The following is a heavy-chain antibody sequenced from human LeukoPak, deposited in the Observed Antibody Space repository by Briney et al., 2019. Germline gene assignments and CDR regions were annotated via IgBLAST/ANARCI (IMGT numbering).Heavy chain of an antibody. CDR2: TSGSGVNS. V-gene: IGHV3-23*01. CDR3: AKEYSGYDFDY. D-gene: IGHD5-12*01. J-gene: IGHJ4*02. Sequence: PSGGSLRLSCAASGFTFSSYAMSWVRQAPGKGLEWVSATSGSGVNSYYADSVRGRFTISRDNSQNTLYLQMDSLRAEDTALYYCAKEYSGYDFDYWGQGTLVTVSS. CDR1: GFTFSSYA.